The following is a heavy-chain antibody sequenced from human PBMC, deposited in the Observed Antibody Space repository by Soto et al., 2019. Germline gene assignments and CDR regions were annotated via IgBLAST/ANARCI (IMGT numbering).Heavy chain of an antibody. V-gene: IGHV1-69*01. CDR2: VIPMFGTE. D-gene: IGHD3-10*01. J-gene: IGHJ2*01. CDR1: GGTFKNYA. CDR3: ARAVSGVHWYFDL. Sequence: QVQLVQSGAEVKKPGSSVKVSCKASGGTFKNYAVTWVRLAPGQGLQWMGEVIPMFGTERYAERFQGRATINADDSTAYMELCSLRAEYTSLYYCARAVSGVHWYFDLWGRGTQVTVSS.